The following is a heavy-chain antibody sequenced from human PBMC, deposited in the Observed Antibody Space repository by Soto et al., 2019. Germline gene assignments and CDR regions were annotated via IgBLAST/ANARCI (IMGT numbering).Heavy chain of an antibody. D-gene: IGHD3-22*01. CDR3: ARCYDSSGYYYLFDY. CDR1: GGTFSSYA. V-gene: IGHV1-69*13. CDR2: IIPIFGTA. J-gene: IGHJ4*02. Sequence: SVKVSCKASGGTFSSYAISWVRQAPGQGLEWMGGIIPIFGTANYAQKFQGRVTITADESTSTAYMELSSLRSEDTAVYYCARCYDSSGYYYLFDYWGQGTLVTVSS.